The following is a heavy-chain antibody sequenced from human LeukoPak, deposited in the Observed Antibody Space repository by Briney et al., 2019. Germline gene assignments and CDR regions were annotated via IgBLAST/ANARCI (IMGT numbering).Heavy chain of an antibody. CDR3: ARDDQYCNGGSCYSYKGMDV. CDR2: ISPDGSNK. V-gene: IGHV3-30-3*01. D-gene: IGHD2-15*01. CDR1: GFTFSNNA. J-gene: IGHJ6*02. Sequence: GGSLRLSCAASGFTFSNNALHWVRQAPGKGLEWVAVISPDGSNKFYVDSVKGRFTISRDDSKNMLYLQMSSLSPEDTAVYYCARDDQYCNGGSCYSYKGMDVWGRGTTVTVSS.